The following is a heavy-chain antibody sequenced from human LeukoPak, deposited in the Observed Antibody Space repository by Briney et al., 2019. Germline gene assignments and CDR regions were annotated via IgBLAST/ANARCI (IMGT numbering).Heavy chain of an antibody. Sequence: PRGSPRDSCAASGFTIDDYTMHWAGHAPGQGLEWVSLISWGGVRAYYADSVMGRFTISSDNSKNSLYLKMYSMSTEATALYYCAKEGYNSSARGRLFDYWGQGNLVTVSS. CDR2: ISWGGVRA. D-gene: IGHD6-6*01. J-gene: IGHJ4*02. CDR1: GFTIDDYT. CDR3: AKEGYNSSARGRLFDY. V-gene: IGHV3-43*01.